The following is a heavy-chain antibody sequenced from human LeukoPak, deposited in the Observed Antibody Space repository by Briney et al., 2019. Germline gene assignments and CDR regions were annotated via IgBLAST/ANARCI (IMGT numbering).Heavy chain of an antibody. J-gene: IGHJ6*03. CDR1: GFTFSSYA. CDR3: ARGPYYYDSSGYLMHYYYYYMDV. CDR2: ISYDGSNK. D-gene: IGHD3-22*01. V-gene: IGHV3-30*01. Sequence: GGSLRLSCAASGFTFSSYAMHWVRQAPGKGLEWVAVISYDGSNKNYADSVKGRFTISRDNSKNTLYLQMNSLRAEDTAVYYCARGPYYYDSSGYLMHYYYYYMDVWGKGTTVTVSS.